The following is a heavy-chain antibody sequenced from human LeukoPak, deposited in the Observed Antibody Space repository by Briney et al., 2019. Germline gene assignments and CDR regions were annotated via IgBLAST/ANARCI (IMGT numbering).Heavy chain of an antibody. CDR2: INPNSGGT. J-gene: IGHJ6*02. CDR3: ARDLHHYDILTGYYRRNYYYGMDV. CDR1: GYTFTGYY. Sequence: ASVKVSCKASGYTFTGYYMHWVRQAPGQGLEWMGWINPNSGGTNYAQKFQGRVTMTRDTSISTAYMELSRLRSDDTAVYYCARDLHHYDILTGYYRRNYYYGMDVWGQGTTVTVS. D-gene: IGHD3-9*01. V-gene: IGHV1-2*02.